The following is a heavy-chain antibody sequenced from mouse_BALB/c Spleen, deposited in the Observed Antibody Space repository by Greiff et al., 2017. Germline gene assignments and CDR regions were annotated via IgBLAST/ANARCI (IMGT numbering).Heavy chain of an antibody. CDR2: IYPGSGST. CDR3: ARYPFAY. Sequence: VMLVESGPELVKPGASVKMSCKASGYTFTDYVISWVKQRTGQGLEWIGEIYPGSGSTYYNEKFKGKATLTADKSSNTAYMQLSSLTSEDSAVYFCARYPFAYWGQGTLVTVSA. CDR1: GYTFTDYV. J-gene: IGHJ3*01. V-gene: IGHV1-77*01.